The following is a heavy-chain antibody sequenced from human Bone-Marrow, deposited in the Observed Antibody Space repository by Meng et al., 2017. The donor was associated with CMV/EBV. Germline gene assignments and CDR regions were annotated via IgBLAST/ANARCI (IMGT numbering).Heavy chain of an antibody. J-gene: IGHJ6*02. CDR1: GDSISSYY. Sequence: SETLSLTCTVSGDSISSYYWSWIRQPPGKGLEWIGSIYYSGSTYYNPSLKSRVTISVDTSKNQFSLKLSSVTAPDTAVYYCARLPSSAISPPDVWGQGTTVTVSS. V-gene: IGHV4-59*04. CDR2: IYYSGST. CDR3: ARLPSSAISPPDV. D-gene: IGHD3-3*01.